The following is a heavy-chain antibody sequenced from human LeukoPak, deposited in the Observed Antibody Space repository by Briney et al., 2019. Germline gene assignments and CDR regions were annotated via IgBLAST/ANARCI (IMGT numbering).Heavy chain of an antibody. J-gene: IGHJ4*02. Sequence: PSETLSLTCAVYGGSFSGYYWSWIRQPPGKGLEWIGEINHSGSTNYNPSLKSRVTISVDTSKNQFSLKLSSVTAADTAVYYCARAGTAMVDDYWGQGTLVTVSS. CDR3: ARAGTAMVDDY. CDR1: GGSFSGYY. CDR2: INHSGST. V-gene: IGHV4-34*01. D-gene: IGHD5-18*01.